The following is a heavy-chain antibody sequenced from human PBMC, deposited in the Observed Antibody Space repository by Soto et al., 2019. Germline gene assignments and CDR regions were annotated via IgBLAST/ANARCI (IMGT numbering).Heavy chain of an antibody. D-gene: IGHD3-22*01. CDR3: AKVLVVVITTGDAFDI. CDR1: GFTFSSYA. Sequence: PGGSLRLSCAASGFTFSSYAMSWVRQAPGKGLEWVSAISGSGGSTYYADSVKGRFTISRDNSKNTLYLQMNSLRAEDTAVYYCAKVLVVVITTGDAFDIWGQGTMVTV. CDR2: ISGSGGST. J-gene: IGHJ3*02. V-gene: IGHV3-23*01.